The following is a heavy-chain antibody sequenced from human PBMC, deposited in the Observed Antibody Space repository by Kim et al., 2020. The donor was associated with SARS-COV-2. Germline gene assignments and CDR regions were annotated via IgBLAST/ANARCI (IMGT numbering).Heavy chain of an antibody. J-gene: IGHJ4*02. CDR1: GFTFSSYW. V-gene: IGHV3-7*03. Sequence: GGSLRLSCAASGFTFSSYWMSWVRQAPGKGLEWVANIKQDGSEKYYVDSVKGRFTISRDNAKNSLYLQMNSLRAEDTAVYYCARDAPMALYYFDYWGQGTLVTVSS. CDR3: ARDAPMALYYFDY. D-gene: IGHD3-10*01. CDR2: IKQDGSEK.